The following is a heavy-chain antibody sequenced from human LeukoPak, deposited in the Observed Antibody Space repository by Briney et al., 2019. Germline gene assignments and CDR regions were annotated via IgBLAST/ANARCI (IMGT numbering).Heavy chain of an antibody. Sequence: SETLSLTCTVSGGSISSYYWSWIRQPPGKGLEWFGYIYYSGSTNYNPSLKTRVTISVDTSKNQFSLKLSSVTAADTAVYYCAREAPGYCSGRSCSPLLYYYYYMDVWGKGTTVTVSS. CDR3: AREAPGYCSGRSCSPLLYYYYYMDV. CDR1: GGSISSYY. J-gene: IGHJ6*03. CDR2: IYYSGST. D-gene: IGHD2-15*01. V-gene: IGHV4-59*01.